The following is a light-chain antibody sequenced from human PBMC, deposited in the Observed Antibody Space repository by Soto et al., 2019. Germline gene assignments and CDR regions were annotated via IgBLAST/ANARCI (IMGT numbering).Light chain of an antibody. CDR1: QNVASY. J-gene: IGKJ4*01. V-gene: IGKV1-9*01. Sequence: DIHMTQSPSSLSASVGDRVTITCRASQNVASYLNWYQQTSGKAPKLLISAASTLQRGVPSRFRGSGSGTQFTLTISSLQPEDFATYYCQQLNAYPLTFGGGTRVEIK. CDR2: AAS. CDR3: QQLNAYPLT.